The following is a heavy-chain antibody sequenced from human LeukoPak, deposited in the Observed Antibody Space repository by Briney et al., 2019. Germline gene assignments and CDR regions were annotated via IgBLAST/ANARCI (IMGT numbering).Heavy chain of an antibody. Sequence: PSETLSLTCTVSGGSISSYYWGWIRQPPGKGLEWIGYIYYSGSTNYNPSLKSRVTISVDTSKNQFSLKLSSVTAADTAVYYCASDQRIAAAGSSRSPWGQGTLVTVSS. J-gene: IGHJ5*02. CDR3: ASDQRIAAAGSSRSP. CDR2: IYYSGST. CDR1: GGSISSYY. V-gene: IGHV4-59*12. D-gene: IGHD6-13*01.